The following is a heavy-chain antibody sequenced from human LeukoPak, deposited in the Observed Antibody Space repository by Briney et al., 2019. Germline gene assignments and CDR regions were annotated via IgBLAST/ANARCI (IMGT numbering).Heavy chain of an antibody. CDR3: ARDRTDDSGVNYNPMFDL. J-gene: IGHJ3*01. CDR2: INPAGSDT. CDR1: GFTFSSHW. D-gene: IGHD3-10*01. V-gene: IGHV3-74*01. Sequence: GGSLRLSCAASGFTFSSHWMNWVRQAPGKGLEWVSRINPAGSDTRYADSVKGRFTISRDNAKNTLYLQMNSLRGEDTAVYYCARDRTDDSGVNYNPMFDLWGRGTMVTVSS.